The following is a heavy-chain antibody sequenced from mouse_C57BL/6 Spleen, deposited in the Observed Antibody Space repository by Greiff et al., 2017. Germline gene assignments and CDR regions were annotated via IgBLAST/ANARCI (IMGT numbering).Heavy chain of an antibody. Sequence: EVKLMESGGGLVQPGGSLKLSCAASGFTFSDYYMYWVRQTPEKRLEWVAYISNGGGSTYYPDNVKGRFTISRDHAKNTLYLQMSRLKSEDTAMYYCARHGIYAMDYWGQGTSVTVSS. CDR1: GFTFSDYY. CDR3: ARHGIYAMDY. V-gene: IGHV5-12*01. CDR2: ISNGGGST. D-gene: IGHD4-1*01. J-gene: IGHJ4*01.